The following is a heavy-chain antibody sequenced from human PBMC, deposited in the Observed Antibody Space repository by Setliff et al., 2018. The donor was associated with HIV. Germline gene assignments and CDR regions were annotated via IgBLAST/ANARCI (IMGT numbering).Heavy chain of an antibody. V-gene: IGHV4-59*01. J-gene: IGHJ3*01. CDR1: GGSINNYY. Sequence: TSETLSLTCTVSGGSINNYYWSWIRQPPGKGLEWIGYIYYSGSTNYNPSLKSRVTISLDTSKNQFSLRLTSVTAADTAVYYCARVRSYGSAYDAFDVWGPGTMVTVS. D-gene: IGHD3-10*01. CDR3: ARVRSYGSAYDAFDV. CDR2: IYYSGST.